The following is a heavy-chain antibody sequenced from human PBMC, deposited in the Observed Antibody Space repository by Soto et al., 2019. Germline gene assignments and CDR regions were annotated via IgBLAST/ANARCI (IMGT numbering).Heavy chain of an antibody. CDR1: GFTFSSYA. V-gene: IGHV3-23*01. D-gene: IGHD3-22*01. J-gene: IGHJ4*02. CDR3: AKDSPPGYYDSSGYSPFGY. Sequence: GSLRLSCAASGFTFSSYAMSWVRQAPGKGLDWVSAISASGGSTYYADSVKGRFTISRDNSKNTLYLQMNSLRAEDAAVYYCAKDSPPGYYDSSGYSPFGYWGQGTLVTVSS. CDR2: ISASGGST.